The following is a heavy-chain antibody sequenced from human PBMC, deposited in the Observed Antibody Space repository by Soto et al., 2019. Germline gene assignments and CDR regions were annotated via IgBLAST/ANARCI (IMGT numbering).Heavy chain of an antibody. Sequence: QVQLVQSGAEVKKPGASVKVSCKASGYTFTSYGISWVRQAPGQGLEWMGWISAYNGNTNYAQKLQGRVTMTTDTSTSTAYMELRSLRSDDTAVYYCARVRGSYDHGDWRKAFDIWGQGTMVTVSS. CDR2: ISAYNGNT. J-gene: IGHJ3*02. V-gene: IGHV1-18*01. D-gene: IGHD4-17*01. CDR3: ARVRGSYDHGDWRKAFDI. CDR1: GYTFTSYG.